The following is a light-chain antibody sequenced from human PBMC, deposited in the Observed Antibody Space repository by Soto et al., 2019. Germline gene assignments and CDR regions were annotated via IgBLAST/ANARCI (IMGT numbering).Light chain of an antibody. J-gene: IGKJ4*01. CDR3: QQFSSYPLT. CDR1: QTVRNNY. CDR2: DAS. Sequence: EVVLTQSPAILSLSPGERATLSCRASQTVRNNYLAWYQQKPGQAPRLLIYDASSRATGIPDRFSGGGSGTDFTLTISRLEPEDFAVYYCQQFSSYPLTFGGGTMVDIK. V-gene: IGKV3-20*01.